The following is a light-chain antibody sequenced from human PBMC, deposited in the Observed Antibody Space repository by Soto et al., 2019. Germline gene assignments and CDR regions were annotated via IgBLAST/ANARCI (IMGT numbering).Light chain of an antibody. CDR3: QEVITYPLT. CDR1: QGISSY. Sequence: IQLTQSPSSLSASVGDRVTIACRASQGISSYLAWYQQKPGKAPKLLIYAASTLQSGVPSRFSGSGSGSDFTLTISSLQPADFATYYCQEVITYPLTFGGGTKVEI. CDR2: AAS. J-gene: IGKJ4*01. V-gene: IGKV1-9*01.